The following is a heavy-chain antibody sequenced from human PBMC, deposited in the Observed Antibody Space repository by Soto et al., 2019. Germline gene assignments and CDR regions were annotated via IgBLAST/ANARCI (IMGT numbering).Heavy chain of an antibody. CDR2: TIPIFGTA. CDR1: GGTFSSYA. CDR3: ARAGGSYSDGGDAFDI. V-gene: IGHV1-69*13. Sequence: GASVKVSCKASGGTFSSYAISWVRQAPGQGLEWMGGTIPIFGTANYAQKFQGRVTITADESTSTAYMELSSLGSEDTAVYYCARAGGSYSDGGDAFDIWGQGTMVTVSS. J-gene: IGHJ3*02. D-gene: IGHD1-26*01.